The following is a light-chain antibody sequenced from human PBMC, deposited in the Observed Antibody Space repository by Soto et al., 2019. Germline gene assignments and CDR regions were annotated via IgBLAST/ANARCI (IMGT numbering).Light chain of an antibody. CDR1: QSISSTY. CDR2: GAS. J-gene: IGKJ3*01. Sequence: EIVLTQSPGTLSLSPGETATLACRASQSISSTYLAWYQQKPGQAPRLLIYGASNRATGIPDRFSGSGSGTDFTLTISRLEPEDFAMYYCQQYGFSPRFTFGPGTKVDIK. V-gene: IGKV3-20*01. CDR3: QQYGFSPRFT.